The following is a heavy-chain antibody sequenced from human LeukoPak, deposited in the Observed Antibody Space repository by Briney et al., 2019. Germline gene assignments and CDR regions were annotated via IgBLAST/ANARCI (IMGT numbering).Heavy chain of an antibody. CDR1: GFTFSSYW. CDR2: ISGSGGST. V-gene: IGHV3-23*01. J-gene: IGHJ4*02. Sequence: GGSLRLSCAASGFTFSSYWMSWVRQAPGKGLEWVSAISGSGGSTYYADSVKGRFTISRDNSKNTLYLQMNSLRAEDTAVYYCARSPRRYSYGLFDYWGQGTLVTVSS. D-gene: IGHD5-18*01. CDR3: ARSPRRYSYGLFDY.